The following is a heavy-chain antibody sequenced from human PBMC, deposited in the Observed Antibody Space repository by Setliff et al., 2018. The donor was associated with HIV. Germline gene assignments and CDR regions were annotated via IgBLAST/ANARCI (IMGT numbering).Heavy chain of an antibody. CDR2: ISYDGSNK. CDR3: ARDLAGTPYYYYGMDV. CDR1: GFTFSSYW. Sequence: GGSLRLSCAASGFTFSSYWMSWVRQAPGKGLEWVAAISYDGSNKYYADSVKGRFTISRDKSKNTLYLQMNSLRVEDTAVYYCARDLAGTPYYYYGMDVWGQGTTVTVSS. D-gene: IGHD3-10*01. J-gene: IGHJ6*02. V-gene: IGHV3-30-3*01.